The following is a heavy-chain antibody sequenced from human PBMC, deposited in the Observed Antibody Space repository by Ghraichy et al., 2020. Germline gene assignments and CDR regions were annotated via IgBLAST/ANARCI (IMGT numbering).Heavy chain of an antibody. D-gene: IGHD5-18*01. CDR2: IYTSGST. V-gene: IGHV4-61*02. J-gene: IGHJ6*03. Sequence: SETLSLTCTVSGGSISSGCYYWSWIRQPAGKGLEWIGRIYTSGSTNYNPSLKSRVTISVDTSKNQFSLKLSSVTAADTAVYYCARARCNTAMEYYYYYMDVWGKGTTVTVSS. CDR1: GGSISSGCYY. CDR3: ARARCNTAMEYYYYYMDV.